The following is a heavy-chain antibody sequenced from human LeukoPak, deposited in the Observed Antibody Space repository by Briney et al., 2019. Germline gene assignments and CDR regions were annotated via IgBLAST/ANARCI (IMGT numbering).Heavy chain of an antibody. CDR1: GFTFSSYG. D-gene: IGHD6-13*01. J-gene: IGHJ4*02. CDR3: AKDNMGSWYYYFDY. CDR2: IWYDGSNK. V-gene: IGHV3-30*02. Sequence: GGSLRLSCAASGFTFSSYGMHWVRQAPGKGLEWVAVIWYDGSNKYYADSVKGRFTISRDNSKNTLYLQMNSLRAEDTAVYYCAKDNMGSWYYYFDYWGQGTLVTVSS.